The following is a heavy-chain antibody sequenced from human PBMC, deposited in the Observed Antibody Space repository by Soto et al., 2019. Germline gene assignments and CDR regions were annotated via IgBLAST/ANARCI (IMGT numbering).Heavy chain of an antibody. Sequence: GGSLRPSGAASGFTFISYPIHWARQAPGKGLEWVAVISYDGSNKYYADSVKGRFTISRDNSKNTLYLQMNSLRAEDTAVYYCARAFDYYDRSGYCDGIDVCGQGPTVPVSS. CDR3: ARAFDYYDRSGYCDGIDV. J-gene: IGHJ6*02. CDR2: ISYDGSNK. D-gene: IGHD3-22*01. V-gene: IGHV3-30-3*01. CDR1: GFTFISYP.